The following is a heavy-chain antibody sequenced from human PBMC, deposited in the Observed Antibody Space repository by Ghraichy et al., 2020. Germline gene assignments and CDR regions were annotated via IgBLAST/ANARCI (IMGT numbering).Heavy chain of an antibody. CDR1: GGSISHYY. Sequence: ESLNISCTVSGGSISHYYWSWIRQPPGKGLEWIGYIYYSGSTKYNLSLKRRVTISVDTSKNQFSLKLRSVTAADTALYYCARVTYMSIFDYWGQGSLVTVSS. J-gene: IGHJ4*02. D-gene: IGHD2-21*01. CDR2: IYYSGST. CDR3: ARVTYMSIFDY. V-gene: IGHV4-59*01.